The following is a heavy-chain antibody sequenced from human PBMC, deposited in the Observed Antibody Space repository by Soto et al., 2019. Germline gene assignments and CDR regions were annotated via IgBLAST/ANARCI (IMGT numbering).Heavy chain of an antibody. Sequence: SETLSLTCTVSGGSISSGGYYWSWIRQHPGKGLEWIGYIYYSGSTYYNPSLKSRVTISVDTSKNQFSLKLSSVTAADTAVYYCARNSMITFGGVILRLFDYWGQGTLVTVSS. CDR2: IYYSGST. J-gene: IGHJ4*02. V-gene: IGHV4-31*03. D-gene: IGHD3-16*02. CDR3: ARNSMITFGGVILRLFDY. CDR1: GGSISSGGYY.